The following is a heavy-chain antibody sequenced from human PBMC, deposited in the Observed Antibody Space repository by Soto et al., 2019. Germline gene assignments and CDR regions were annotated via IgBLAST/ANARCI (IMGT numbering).Heavy chain of an antibody. D-gene: IGHD2-15*01. CDR1: GYTFTSYG. Sequence: ASVKVSCKASGYTFTSYGISCVRQAPGQGLEWMGWISAYNGNTNYAQKLQGRVTMTTDTSTSTAYMELRSLRSDDTAVYYCARVGYCSGGSCYFGFDYWGQGTLVTVSS. J-gene: IGHJ4*02. V-gene: IGHV1-18*04. CDR2: ISAYNGNT. CDR3: ARVGYCSGGSCYFGFDY.